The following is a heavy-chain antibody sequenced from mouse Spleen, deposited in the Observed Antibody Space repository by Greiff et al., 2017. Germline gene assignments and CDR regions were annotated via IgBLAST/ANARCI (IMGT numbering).Heavy chain of an antibody. CDR3: ARGGSYAMAY. CDR1: GYTFTSYW. CDR2: IDPSDSYT. Sequence: QVQLQQPGAELVMPGASVKLSCKASGYTFTSYWMHWVKQRPGQGLEWIGEIDPSDSYTNYNQKFKGKATLTVDTSSSTAYMQLSSLTSEDSAVYDCARGGSYAMAYWGQGTLVTVSA. D-gene: IGHD2-12*01. J-gene: IGHJ3*01. V-gene: IGHV1-69*01.